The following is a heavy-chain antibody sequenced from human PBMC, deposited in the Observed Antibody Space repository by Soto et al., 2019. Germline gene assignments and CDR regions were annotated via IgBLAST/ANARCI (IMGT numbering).Heavy chain of an antibody. CDR3: ASRSGDGSGSYLSYYGMDV. CDR1: GYTFTSYG. V-gene: IGHV1-18*01. CDR2: ISAYNGNT. D-gene: IGHD3-10*01. J-gene: IGHJ6*02. Sequence: ASVKVSCKASGYTFTSYGISWVRQAPGQGLEWMGWISAYNGNTNYAQKLQGRVTMTTDTSTSTAYMELRSLRSDDTAVYYCASRSGDGSGSYLSYYGMDVWGQGTTVTVS.